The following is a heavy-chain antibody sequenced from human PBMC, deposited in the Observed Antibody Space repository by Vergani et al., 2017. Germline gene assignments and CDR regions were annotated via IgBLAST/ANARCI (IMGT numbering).Heavy chain of an antibody. CDR3: ARAPYYDSSGYYPDY. CDR2: INPSGGST. V-gene: IGHV1-46*01. CDR1: GYTFTGYY. Sequence: QVQLVQSGAEVKKPGASVKVSCKASGYTFTGYYMHWVRQAPGQGLEWMGWINPSGGSTSYAQKFQGRVTMTRDTSTSTVYMELSSLRSEDTAVYYCARAPYYDSSGYYPDYWGQGTLVTVSS. D-gene: IGHD3-22*01. J-gene: IGHJ4*02.